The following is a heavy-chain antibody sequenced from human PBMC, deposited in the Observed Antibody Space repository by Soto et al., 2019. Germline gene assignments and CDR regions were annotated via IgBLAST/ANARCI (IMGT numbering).Heavy chain of an antibody. CDR2: IIPIFGTA. V-gene: IGHV1-69*13. J-gene: IGHJ5*02. Sequence: GASVKVSCKASGGTFSSYAISWVRQAPGQGLEWMGGIIPIFGTANYAQKFQGRVTITADESTSTAYMELSSLRSEDTAVYYCARALRVLRYFDCRHGFDPWGQGTLVTVSS. D-gene: IGHD3-9*01. CDR3: ARALRVLRYFDCRHGFDP. CDR1: GGTFSSYA.